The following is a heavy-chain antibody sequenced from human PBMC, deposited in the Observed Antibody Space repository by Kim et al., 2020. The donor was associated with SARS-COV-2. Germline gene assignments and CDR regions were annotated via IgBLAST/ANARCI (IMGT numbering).Heavy chain of an antibody. J-gene: IGHJ4*02. Sequence: KYNPSLKGRTTMSVDTSRNQFSLKVASVTAADTGVYYCASQSAAAGWLDYWGQGTLVTVSS. CDR3: ASQSAAAGWLDY. V-gene: IGHV4-34*01. D-gene: IGHD6-25*01.